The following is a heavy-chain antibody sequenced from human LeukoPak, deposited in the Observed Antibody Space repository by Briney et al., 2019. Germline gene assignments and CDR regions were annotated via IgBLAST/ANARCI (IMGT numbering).Heavy chain of an antibody. Sequence: GRSLRLSCAASGFTFSRYGMHWVRQAPGKGLEWVAVISYDGSNEYYADSVKGRFTISRDSSENTLYLQMNSLRVEDTAVYYCARVGYYSSGPFSYFDYWGQGTLVTVSS. CDR1: GFTFSRYG. CDR2: ISYDGSNE. J-gene: IGHJ4*02. CDR3: ARVGYYSSGPFSYFDY. V-gene: IGHV3-30*03. D-gene: IGHD3-10*01.